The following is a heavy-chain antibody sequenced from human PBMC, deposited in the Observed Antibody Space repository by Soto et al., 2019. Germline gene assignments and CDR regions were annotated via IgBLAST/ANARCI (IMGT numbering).Heavy chain of an antibody. V-gene: IGHV4-31*03. D-gene: IGHD3-10*01. J-gene: IGHJ4*02. CDR3: ARVGLRPYFDY. Sequence: PSETLSLTCTVSGGSISSGGYHWSWIRQHPGKGLEWIGYIYYSGSTYYNPSLKSRVTISVDTSKNQFSLKLSSVTAADTAVYYCARVGLRPYFDYWGQGTLVTVSS. CDR2: IYYSGST. CDR1: GGSISSGGYH.